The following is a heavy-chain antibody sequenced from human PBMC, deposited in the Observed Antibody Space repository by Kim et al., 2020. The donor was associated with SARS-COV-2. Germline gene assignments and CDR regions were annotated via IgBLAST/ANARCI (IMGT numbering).Heavy chain of an antibody. V-gene: IGHV3-23*01. D-gene: IGHD1-1*01. Sequence: YADSVKGRFTISRDNSKNTLYLQMNSLRAEDTAVYYCAKHYGWLQLPFDYWGQGTLVTVSS. CDR3: AKHYGWLQLPFDY. J-gene: IGHJ4*02.